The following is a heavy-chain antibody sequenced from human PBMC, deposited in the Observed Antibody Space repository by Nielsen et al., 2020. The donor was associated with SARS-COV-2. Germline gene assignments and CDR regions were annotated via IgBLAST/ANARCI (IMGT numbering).Heavy chain of an antibody. CDR2: MNPNSGNR. D-gene: IGHD3-10*01. CDR1: GCTFTTYD. CDR3: ARDLNLGMVRGHFDY. Sequence: ASVKVSCKASGCTFTTYDINWVRQATGQGLEWMGWMNPNSGNRGYAQKFQGRVTMTRNTSISTAYMELSRLRSDDTAVYYCARDLNLGMVRGHFDYWGQGTLVTVSS. J-gene: IGHJ4*02. V-gene: IGHV1-8*01.